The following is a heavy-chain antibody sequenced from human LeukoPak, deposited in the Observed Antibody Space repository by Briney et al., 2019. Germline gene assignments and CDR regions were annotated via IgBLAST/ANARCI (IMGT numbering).Heavy chain of an antibody. CDR3: AGYSSSYFRFDY. CDR1: GGSISSSSYY. CDR2: IYYSGST. Sequence: SETLSLTCTVSGGSISSSSYYWGWIRQPPGKGLEWIGSIYYSGSTYYNPSLKSRVTISVDTSKNQSSLKLSSVTAADTAVYYCAGYSSSYFRFDYWGQGTLVTVSS. D-gene: IGHD6-6*01. J-gene: IGHJ4*02. V-gene: IGHV4-39*01.